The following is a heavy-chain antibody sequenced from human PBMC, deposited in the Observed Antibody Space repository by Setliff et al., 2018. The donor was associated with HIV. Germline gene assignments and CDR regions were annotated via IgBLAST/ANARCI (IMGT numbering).Heavy chain of an antibody. CDR2: IFYSGIT. CDR1: GVSISSTSYY. J-gene: IGHJ3*02. D-gene: IGHD3-3*01. V-gene: IGHV4-39*01. Sequence: LSLTCAVSGVSISSTSYYWGWIRQPPGKGLEWIGSIFYSGITYYNPSLKSRVTISVDTSKNQFSLNLTSVTAADTAVYYCARSKTFYDFWGGYYTHGAFKIWGLGTMVTVSS. CDR3: ARSKTFYDFWGGYYTHGAFKI.